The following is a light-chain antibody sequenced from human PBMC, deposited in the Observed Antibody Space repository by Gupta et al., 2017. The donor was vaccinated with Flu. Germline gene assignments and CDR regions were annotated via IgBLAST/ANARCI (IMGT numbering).Light chain of an antibody. Sequence: QSVLTQPPSVSGAPGQVLTISCTGSSSNFGAGFDVHWSRQVPGAAPKLLIYTNINRPSGVPGRFSGSKSGTSASLAITGLQAADEAIYFCQSYDARLSSWVFGGGTKVTVL. CDR3: QSYDARLSSWV. CDR2: TNI. J-gene: IGLJ3*02. CDR1: SSNFGAGFD. V-gene: IGLV1-40*01.